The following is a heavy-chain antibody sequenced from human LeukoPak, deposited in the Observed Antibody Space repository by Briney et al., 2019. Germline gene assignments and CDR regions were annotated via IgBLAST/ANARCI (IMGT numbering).Heavy chain of an antibody. V-gene: IGHV3-33*01. J-gene: IGHJ4*02. CDR3: ARRVYYDILTGYYTPFDY. CDR2: IWSDGSNK. CDR1: GFTFSNYG. Sequence: PGGSLRLSCAASGFTFSNYGIHWVRQAPGKGLEWVAIIWSDGSNKYYADSVKGRFTISRDNSKNTLYLQMNSLRAEDTAVYYCARRVYYDILTGYYTPFDYWGQGTLVTVSS. D-gene: IGHD3-9*01.